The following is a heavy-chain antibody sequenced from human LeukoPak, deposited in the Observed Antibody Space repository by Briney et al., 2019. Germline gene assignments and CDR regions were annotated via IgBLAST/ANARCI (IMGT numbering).Heavy chain of an antibody. D-gene: IGHD3-9*01. Sequence: GGSLRLSCAASGFTFSTYGMTWVSQAPGKGLERVSSISSSGTYVYYADSVKGRFTISRDNAKNSLSLQMNSLRADDAAVYYCARASSKQLAGYLPDGFDIWGQGTMVTVSS. CDR2: ISSSGTYV. CDR1: GFTFSTYG. V-gene: IGHV3-21*01. J-gene: IGHJ3*02. CDR3: ARASSKQLAGYLPDGFDI.